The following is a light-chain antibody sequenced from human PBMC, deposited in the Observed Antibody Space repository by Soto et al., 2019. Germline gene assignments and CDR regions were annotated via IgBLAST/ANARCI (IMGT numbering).Light chain of an antibody. Sequence: DIQLTHSPSFLSASVGDRVTITCRASQGISSYLAWYQQKPGKAPKLLIYHASTLESGVPSRFSGSGSGTEFTLTISSLQPEDIATYYCQQYDNLPLTFGGGTKVDIK. CDR3: QQYDNLPLT. CDR1: QGISSY. J-gene: IGKJ4*01. V-gene: IGKV1-9*01. CDR2: HAS.